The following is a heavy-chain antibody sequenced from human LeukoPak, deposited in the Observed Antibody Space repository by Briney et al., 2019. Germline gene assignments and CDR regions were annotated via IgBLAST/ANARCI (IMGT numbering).Heavy chain of an antibody. D-gene: IGHD1-26*01. CDR2: INPNSGGT. Sequence: ASVKVSCKASGYTFTGYYMHWVRQAPGQGLEWMGWINPNSGGTNYAQKFQGRVTMTRDTSISTAYMELSRLRSDDTAVYYCARDPEWELTGADYWGQGTLVTVSS. J-gene: IGHJ4*02. CDR3: ARDPEWELTGADY. V-gene: IGHV1-2*02. CDR1: GYTFTGYY.